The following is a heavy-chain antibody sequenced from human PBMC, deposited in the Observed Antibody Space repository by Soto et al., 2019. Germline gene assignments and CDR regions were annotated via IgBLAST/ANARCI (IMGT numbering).Heavy chain of an antibody. CDR1: GGSISGYY. J-gene: IGHJ5*02. D-gene: IGHD3-10*01. Sequence: LSLTCTVSGGSISGYYWSWIRQPPGKGLEWIGYIHYSGSTDYNPSLKSRVTISVDTSKNQFSLKLNSVTAADTAVYYCARGGPSSKWLDPWGQGTLVTVSS. CDR2: IHYSGST. V-gene: IGHV4-59*01. CDR3: ARGGPSSKWLDP.